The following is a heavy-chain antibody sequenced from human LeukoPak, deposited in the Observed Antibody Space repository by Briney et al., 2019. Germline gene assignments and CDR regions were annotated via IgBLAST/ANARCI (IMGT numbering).Heavy chain of an antibody. J-gene: IGHJ4*02. V-gene: IGHV1-8*01. CDR2: MNPNSGNT. D-gene: IGHD2-2*01. CDR1: GYTFTSYD. CDR3: ARAVSSSTS. Sequence: ASVKLSCKASGYTFTSYDINWVRQATGQGLEWMGWMNPNSGNTGYAQKFQGRVTITRNTSISTASMELSSLRSGHTAVYYCARAVSSSTSWGQATLVTVSS.